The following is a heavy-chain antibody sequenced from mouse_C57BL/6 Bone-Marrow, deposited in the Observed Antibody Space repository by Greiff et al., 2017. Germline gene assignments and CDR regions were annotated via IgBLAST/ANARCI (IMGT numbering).Heavy chain of an antibody. CDR3: ARLGGAWFAY. D-gene: IGHD4-1*01. J-gene: IGHJ3*01. Sequence: VQVVESGAELARPGASVKLSCKASGYTFTSYGISWVKQRTGQGLEWIGEIYPRSGNTYYNEKFKGKATLTADKSSSTAYMELRSLTSEDSAVYFCARLGGAWFAYWGQGTLVTVSA. CDR1: GYTFTSYG. V-gene: IGHV1-81*01. CDR2: IYPRSGNT.